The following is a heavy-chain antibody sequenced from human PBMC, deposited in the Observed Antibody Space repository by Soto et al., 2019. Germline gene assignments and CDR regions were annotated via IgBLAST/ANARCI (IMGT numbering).Heavy chain of an antibody. D-gene: IGHD6-19*01. CDR2: INAGNGNT. J-gene: IGHJ4*02. Sequence: QVQLVQSGAEVKKPGASVKVSCKASGYTFTSYAMHWVRQAPGQRLEWMGWINAGNGNTKYSQKFQGRVTITRDTSASTAYMELSSLRSEDTAVYYCARGGSIAVAALNYWGQGTLVTVSS. CDR1: GYTFTSYA. V-gene: IGHV1-3*01. CDR3: ARGGSIAVAALNY.